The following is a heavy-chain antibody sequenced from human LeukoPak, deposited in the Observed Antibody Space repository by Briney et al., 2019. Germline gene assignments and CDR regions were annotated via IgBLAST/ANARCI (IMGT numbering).Heavy chain of an antibody. V-gene: IGHV3-23*01. D-gene: IGHD7-27*01. CDR3: ARDPALGKFDY. CDR2: ISGSGGST. CDR1: GFTFSSYA. J-gene: IGHJ4*02. Sequence: PGGSLRLTCAASGFTFSSYAMSWVRQAPGKGLEWVSGISGSGGSTYHADSVKGRFTISRDNAKNSLYLQMDSLRAEDTAVYYCARDPALGKFDYWGQGTLVTVSS.